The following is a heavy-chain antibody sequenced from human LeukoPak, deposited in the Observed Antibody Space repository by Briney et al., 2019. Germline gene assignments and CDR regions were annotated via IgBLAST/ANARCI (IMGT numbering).Heavy chain of an antibody. CDR2: ISGSGGST. CDR1: GFTFSSYA. CDR3: AKSSYCTGGSRFWFDP. D-gene: IGHD2-15*01. J-gene: IGHJ5*02. Sequence: GGSLRLSCAVSGFTFSSYAMSWVRQAPGKGLEWVSSISGSGGSTYYADSVKGRFTVYRDNSKNTLYLQMNSVRAEDTAVYVCAKSSYCTGGSRFWFDPWGQGTLVTVSS. V-gene: IGHV3-23*01.